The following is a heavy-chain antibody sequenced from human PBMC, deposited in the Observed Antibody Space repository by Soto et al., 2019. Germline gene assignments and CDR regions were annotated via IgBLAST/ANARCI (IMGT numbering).Heavy chain of an antibody. CDR1: GGSISSSSYY. V-gene: IGHV4-39*01. CDR2: IYYSGST. D-gene: IGHD3-9*01. J-gene: IGHJ6*02. Sequence: QLQLQESGPGLVKPSETLSLTCTVSGGSISSSSYYWGWIRQPPGKGLEWIGSIYYSGSTYYNPSLKSRVTISVDTSKNQFSLKLSSVTAADTAVYYCARAYYDILTGPYYYYGMDVWGQGTTVTVSS. CDR3: ARAYYDILTGPYYYYGMDV.